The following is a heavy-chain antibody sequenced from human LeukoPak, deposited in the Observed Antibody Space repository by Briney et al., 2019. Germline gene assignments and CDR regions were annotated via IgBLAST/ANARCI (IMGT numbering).Heavy chain of an antibody. CDR1: GFTFSSYS. Sequence: PGGSLRLSCAASGFTFSSYSMNWVRQAPGKGLEWVSSISSSSSYIYYADSVKGRFTISRDNAKNSLYLQMNSLRAEDTAVYYCARDGGFGEFNWFDPWGQGTLVTVSS. CDR3: ARDGGFGEFNWFDP. J-gene: IGHJ5*02. CDR2: ISSSSSYI. V-gene: IGHV3-21*01. D-gene: IGHD3-10*01.